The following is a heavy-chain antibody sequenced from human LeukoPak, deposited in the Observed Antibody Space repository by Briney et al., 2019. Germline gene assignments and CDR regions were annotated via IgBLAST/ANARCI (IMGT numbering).Heavy chain of an antibody. CDR1: GFTFSSYS. CDR2: ISSSSSTI. D-gene: IGHD3-10*01. Sequence: GGSLRLSCAASGFTFSSYSMTWVRQAPGKGLEWVSYISSSSSTIYYADSVKGRFTISRDNAENSLYLQMNSLRDEDTAVYYCARERGSRFYYFDYWGQGTLVTVSS. V-gene: IGHV3-48*02. CDR3: ARERGSRFYYFDY. J-gene: IGHJ4*02.